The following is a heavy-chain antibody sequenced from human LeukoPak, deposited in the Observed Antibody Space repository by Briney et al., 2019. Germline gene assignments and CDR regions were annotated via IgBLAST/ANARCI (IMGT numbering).Heavy chain of an antibody. J-gene: IGHJ2*01. Sequence: SQTLSLTCTVSGGSISSGDYYWSWIRQPPGKGLEWIGYIYYSGSTYYNPSLKSRVTISVDTSKNQFSLKLSSVTAADTAVYYCARPGSYDFWYFDLWGRGTLVTVSS. V-gene: IGHV4-30-4*01. D-gene: IGHD3-10*01. CDR2: IYYSGST. CDR1: GGSISSGDYY. CDR3: ARPGSYDFWYFDL.